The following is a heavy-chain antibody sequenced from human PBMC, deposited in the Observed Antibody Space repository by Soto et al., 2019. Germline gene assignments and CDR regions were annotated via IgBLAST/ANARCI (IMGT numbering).Heavy chain of an antibody. D-gene: IGHD1-26*01. V-gene: IGHV4-38-2*01. Sequence: PSATVPLTCAVSGYSISRGYYGSFVRQPPGKGLEWSGSIYHTGNTYCSPSLESRVTISVDTSKSHFSRRLTSVTAADTAVYYCERARIVASGTIIDYWGQGTLVIVSS. CDR3: ERARIVASGTIIDY. CDR1: GYSISRGYY. CDR2: IYHTGNT. J-gene: IGHJ4*02.